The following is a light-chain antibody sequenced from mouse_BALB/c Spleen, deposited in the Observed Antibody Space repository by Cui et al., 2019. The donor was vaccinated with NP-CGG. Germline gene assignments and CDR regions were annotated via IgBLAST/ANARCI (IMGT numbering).Light chain of an antibody. CDR1: SSISSSY. J-gene: IGKJ5*01. CDR3: QQWSSSPLT. Sequence: EIVLTQSPALMAASPGEKVTITCSVSSSISSSYLHWYQQKSGISPNLASGVPARFSGSGSGTSYSLTISSMEAEDAATYYCQQWSSSPLTFGAGTKLELK. V-gene: IGKV4-53*01.